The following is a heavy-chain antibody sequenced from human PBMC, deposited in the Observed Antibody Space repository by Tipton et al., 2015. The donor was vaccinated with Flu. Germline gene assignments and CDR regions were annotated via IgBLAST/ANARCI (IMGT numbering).Heavy chain of an antibody. J-gene: IGHJ4*02. CDR3: ARENTNYVDY. Sequence: AASGFTFSSYEMNWVRQAPGKGLEWISYISKGGSIKKYADSVKGRFTISRDNAKESLYLQMNTLRAEDTAVYYCARENTNYVDYWGRGTLVTVSS. CDR1: GFTFSSYE. V-gene: IGHV3-48*03. D-gene: IGHD2-8*01. CDR2: ISKGGSIK.